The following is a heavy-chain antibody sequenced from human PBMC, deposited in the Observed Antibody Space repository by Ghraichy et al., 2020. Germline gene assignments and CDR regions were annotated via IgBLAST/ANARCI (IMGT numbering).Heavy chain of an antibody. CDR1: GGSISSSSYY. CDR3: AGEGSSTPLFDY. D-gene: IGHD6-6*01. CDR2: IYYSGST. J-gene: IGHJ4*02. V-gene: IGHV4-39*02. Sequence: SETLSLTCTVSGGSISSSSYYWGWIRQPPGKGLEWIGSIYYSGSTYYNPSLKSRVTISVDTSKNQFSLKLSSVTAADTAVYYCAGEGSSTPLFDYWGQGTLVTVSS.